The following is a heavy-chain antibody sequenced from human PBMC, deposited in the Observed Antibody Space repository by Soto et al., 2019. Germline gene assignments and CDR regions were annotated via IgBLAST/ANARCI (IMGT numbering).Heavy chain of an antibody. CDR2: IYSGGST. Sequence: EVQLVESGGGLVQPGGSLRLSCAASGFTVSSNYMSWVRQAPGKGLEWVSVIYSGGSTYYADSVKGRFTISRDYSENPMYLQMNSLRAEETGGYYCARDPSSSGYYSDYWGQGTLVTVSS. J-gene: IGHJ4*01. V-gene: IGHV3-66*01. CDR1: GFTVSSNY. D-gene: IGHD3-22*01. CDR3: ARDPSSSGYYSDY.